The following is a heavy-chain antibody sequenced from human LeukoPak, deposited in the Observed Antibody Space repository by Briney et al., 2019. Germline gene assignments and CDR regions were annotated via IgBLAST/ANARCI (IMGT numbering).Heavy chain of an antibody. CDR3: AGYDHSNFLAY. D-gene: IGHD4-11*01. CDR2: THNSGDT. J-gene: IGHJ4*02. V-gene: IGHV4-59*13. Sequence: SETLSLTCTVSGVSISINYWSWIRQPPGKGREWIGYTHNSGDTNYNPSLKSRVTISMDTPKNQLSLSLSSVTAADTAVYFCAGYDHSNFLAYWGRGTLVTVSS. CDR1: GVSISINY.